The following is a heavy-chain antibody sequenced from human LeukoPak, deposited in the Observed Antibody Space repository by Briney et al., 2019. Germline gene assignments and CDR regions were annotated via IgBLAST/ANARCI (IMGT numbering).Heavy chain of an antibody. CDR3: ARLRNDYGSGSYYNVDAFDI. D-gene: IGHD3-10*01. J-gene: IGHJ3*02. Sequence: SVKVSCKASGGTFSSYAISWVRQAPGQGLEWMGGIIPIFGTANYAQQSQGRVTITADESTSTAYMELSSLRSEDTAVYYCARLRNDYGSGSYYNVDAFDIWGQGTMVTVSS. CDR1: GGTFSSYA. CDR2: IIPIFGTA. V-gene: IGHV1-69*13.